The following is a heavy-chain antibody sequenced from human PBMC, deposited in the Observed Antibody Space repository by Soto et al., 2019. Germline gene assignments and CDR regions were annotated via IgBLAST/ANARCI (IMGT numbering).Heavy chain of an antibody. V-gene: IGHV3-48*01. D-gene: IGHD1-26*01. CDR3: ARDASRGSDWARYLDL. CDR1: GFSFSNYA. CDR2: ISGSSSNI. J-gene: IGHJ2*01. Sequence: EVQLVESGGGLVQPGGSLRLSCAASGFSFSNYAMDWVRQAPGKGLEWVSYISGSSSNIRYADSVKGRFTISRDNAKSSVYLQMNCLRADATAVYYCARDASRGSDWARYLDLWGRGTLVTVSS.